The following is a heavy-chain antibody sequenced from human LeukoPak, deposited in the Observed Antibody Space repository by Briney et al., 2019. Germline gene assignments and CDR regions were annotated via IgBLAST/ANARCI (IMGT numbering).Heavy chain of an antibody. J-gene: IGHJ5*02. CDR1: GGSISSYY. CDR2: IYYSGST. CDR3: ASFRPLRFDP. Sequence: SETLSLTCTVSGGSISSYYWSWIRQPPGKGLEWIGYIYYSGSTNYNPSLKSRVTISVDTSKNQFSLKLSSVTAADTAVYYCASFRPLRFDPWGQGTLVTVSS. V-gene: IGHV4-59*12. D-gene: IGHD1-26*01.